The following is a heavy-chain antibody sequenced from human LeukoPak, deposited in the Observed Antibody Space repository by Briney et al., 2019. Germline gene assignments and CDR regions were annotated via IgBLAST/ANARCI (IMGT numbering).Heavy chain of an antibody. CDR2: ISGSGGST. CDR1: GFTFSSYA. D-gene: IGHD3-22*01. Sequence: GGSLRLSCAASGFTFSSYAMSWVRQAPGKGLEWVSAISGSGGSTYYADSVKGRFTISRDNSKNTLYLQMNSPRAEDTAVYYCAKDQEARPNYYDSSGYYVFDYWGQGTLVTVSS. V-gene: IGHV3-23*01. J-gene: IGHJ4*02. CDR3: AKDQEARPNYYDSSGYYVFDY.